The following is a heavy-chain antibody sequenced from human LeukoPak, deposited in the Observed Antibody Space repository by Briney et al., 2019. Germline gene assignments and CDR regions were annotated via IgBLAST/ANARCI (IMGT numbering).Heavy chain of an antibody. V-gene: IGHV3-21*01. J-gene: IGHJ4*02. Sequence: GGSLRLSCAASGFTFSSYSMNWVRQAPGKGLEWVSSISSSSSYIYYVDSVKGRFTISRDNAKNSLYLQMNSLRAEDTAVYYCARRAGGYSHPYDYWGQGILVTVSS. CDR2: ISSSSSYI. D-gene: IGHD4-23*01. CDR3: ARRAGGYSHPYDY. CDR1: GFTFSSYS.